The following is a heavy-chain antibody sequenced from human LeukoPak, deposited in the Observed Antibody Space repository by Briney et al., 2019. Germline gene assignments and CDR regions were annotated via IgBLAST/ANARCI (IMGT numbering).Heavy chain of an antibody. V-gene: IGHV4-39*01. D-gene: IGHD6-13*01. Sequence: SETLSLTCTVSGGSISSSSYYWGWIRQPPGKGLEWIGSIYYSGSTYYNPSLKSRVTISVDTSKNQFSLKLSSVTAADTAVYYCARVAGTGIDHWGQGTLVTVSS. J-gene: IGHJ4*02. CDR2: IYYSGST. CDR3: ARVAGTGIDH. CDR1: GGSISSSSYY.